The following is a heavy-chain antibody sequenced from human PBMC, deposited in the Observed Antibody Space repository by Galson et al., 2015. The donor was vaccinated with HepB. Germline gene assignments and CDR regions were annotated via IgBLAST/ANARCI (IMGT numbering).Heavy chain of an antibody. D-gene: IGHD1-26*01. CDR1: GFTFSSYA. CDR3: AKDLGEWEPGDY. J-gene: IGHJ4*02. CDR2: ISGSGGST. V-gene: IGHV3-23*01. Sequence: SLRLSCAVSGFTFSSYAMSWVRQAPGKGLEWVSAISGSGGSTYYADSVKGRFTISRDNSKNTLYLQMNSLRAEDTAVYYCAKDLGEWEPGDYWGQGTLVTVSS.